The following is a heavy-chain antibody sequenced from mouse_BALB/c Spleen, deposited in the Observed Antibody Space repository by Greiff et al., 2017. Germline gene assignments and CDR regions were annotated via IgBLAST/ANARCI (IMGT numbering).Heavy chain of an antibody. V-gene: IGHV14-1*02. J-gene: IGHJ2*01. D-gene: IGHD1-1*01. CDR3: ARITTVVEDY. CDR2: IDPENGNT. Sequence: VQLQQSGAELVRPGALVKLSCKASGFNIKDYYMHWVKQRPEQGLEWIGWIDPENGNTIYDPKFQGKASITADTSSNTAYLQLSSLTSEDTAVYYCARITTVVEDYWGQGTTLTVSS. CDR1: GFNIKDYY.